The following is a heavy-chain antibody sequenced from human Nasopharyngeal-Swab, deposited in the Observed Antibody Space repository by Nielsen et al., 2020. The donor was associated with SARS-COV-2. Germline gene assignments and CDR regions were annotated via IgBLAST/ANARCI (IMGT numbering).Heavy chain of an antibody. CDR3: ARDLRDIDY. D-gene: IGHD2-21*02. CDR2: ISYDGNTK. V-gene: IGHV3-30*03. Sequence: GGSLRLSCAASGFTLSHYGMHWVRQAPGKGLEWAAAISYDGNTKYYADSAKGRFTISRDSAKNALYLEMNSLRAEDTAVYYCARDLRDIDYWGQGTLVTVSS. J-gene: IGHJ4*02. CDR1: GFTLSHYG.